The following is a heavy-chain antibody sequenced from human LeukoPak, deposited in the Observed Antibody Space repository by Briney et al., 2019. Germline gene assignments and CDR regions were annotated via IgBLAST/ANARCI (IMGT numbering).Heavy chain of an antibody. J-gene: IGHJ4*02. CDR2: IWEDGTNI. V-gene: IGHV3-33*01. CDR3: ARVGYNSGWYEY. D-gene: IGHD6-19*01. Sequence: PGGSLRLSCAASGFTFSSSGMHWDRQAPGKGLEWVAGIWEDGTNIHYADSVKGRFTISRDNSKNTLYLQMNGLRAEDTAVYYCARVGYNSGWYEYWGQGALVTVSS. CDR1: GFTFSSSG.